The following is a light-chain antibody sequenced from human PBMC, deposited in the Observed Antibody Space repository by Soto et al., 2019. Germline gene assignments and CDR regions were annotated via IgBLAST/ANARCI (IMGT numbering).Light chain of an antibody. J-gene: IGLJ1*01. Sequence: QSALTQPASVSRSPGQSITISCTGTSSDVGGYKYVSWYQHHPGKGPKLMLYDVSNRPSGVSNRFSGSKSGNTASLTISGLQAEDEADYYCSSYTSSTTYVFGTGTKLTVL. CDR1: SSDVGGYKY. V-gene: IGLV2-14*01. CDR2: DVS. CDR3: SSYTSSTTYV.